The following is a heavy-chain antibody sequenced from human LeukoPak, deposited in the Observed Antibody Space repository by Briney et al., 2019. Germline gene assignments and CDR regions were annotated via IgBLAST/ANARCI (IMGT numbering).Heavy chain of an antibody. Sequence: LRLSCAASGFTFSSYSMNWIRQPPGKGLEWIGYIYYSGSTYYNPSLKGRLTISVDTSKNQFSLKLSSVTAADTAVYYCARTVYGSSLEYYFDYWGQGTLVTVSS. CDR1: GFTFSSYS. J-gene: IGHJ4*02. CDR3: ARTVYGSSLEYYFDY. V-gene: IGHV4-30-4*08. D-gene: IGHD4-17*01. CDR2: IYYSGST.